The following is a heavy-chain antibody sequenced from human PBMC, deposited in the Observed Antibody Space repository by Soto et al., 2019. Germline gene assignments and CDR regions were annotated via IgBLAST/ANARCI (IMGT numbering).Heavy chain of an antibody. CDR3: AKDRSPYYYDSSGYYYDY. V-gene: IGHV3-23*01. CDR1: GFTFSSYA. J-gene: IGHJ4*02. D-gene: IGHD3-22*01. Sequence: PGGFLRLSCAASGFTFSSYAMSWVRQAPGKGLEWVPAISGSGGSTYYADSVKGRFTISRDNSKNTLYLQMNSLRAEDTAVYYCAKDRSPYYYDSSGYYYDYWGQGTLVTVS. CDR2: ISGSGGST.